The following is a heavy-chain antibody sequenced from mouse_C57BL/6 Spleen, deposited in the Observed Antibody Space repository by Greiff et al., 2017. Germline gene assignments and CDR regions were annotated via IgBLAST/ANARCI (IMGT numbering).Heavy chain of an antibody. CDR3: ARDGDSSGYVGYFDY. CDR2: ISDGGSYT. Sequence: EVNVVESGGGLVKPGGSLKLSCAASGFTFSSYAMSWVRQTPEKRLEWVATISDGGSYTYYPDNVKGRFTISRDNAKNNLYLQMSHLKSEDTAMYYCARDGDSSGYVGYFDYWGQGTTLTVSS. V-gene: IGHV5-4*01. D-gene: IGHD3-2*02. J-gene: IGHJ2*01. CDR1: GFTFSSYA.